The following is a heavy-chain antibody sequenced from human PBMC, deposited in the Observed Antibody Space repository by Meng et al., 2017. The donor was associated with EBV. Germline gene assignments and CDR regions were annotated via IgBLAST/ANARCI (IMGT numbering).Heavy chain of an antibody. V-gene: IGHV1-18*04. D-gene: IGHD2-8*01. CDR3: ARDGRLYATPSPFDY. J-gene: IGHJ4*02. CDR1: GYTFISYG. CDR2: ISAYNGNT. Sequence: QVQLLASGAEVKDPGASVKVSCKASGYTFISYGISWVRQAPGQGLEWMGWISAYNGNTNYAQKLQGRVTMTTDTSTSTAYMELRSLRSDDTAVYYCARDGRLYATPSPFDYWGQGTLVTVSS.